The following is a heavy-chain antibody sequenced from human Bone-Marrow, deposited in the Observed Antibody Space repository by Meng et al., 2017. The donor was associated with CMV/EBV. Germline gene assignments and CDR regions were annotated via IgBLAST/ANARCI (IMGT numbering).Heavy chain of an antibody. CDR1: GGSFSGYY. CDR2: IYYSGST. CDR3: ARDLASFRSSTTGGYFDY. D-gene: IGHD2-2*01. Sequence: SETLSLTCAVYGGSFSGYYWSWIRQPPGKGLEWIGSIYYSGSTYYNPSLKSRVTISVDTSKNQFSLKLSSVTAADTAVYYCARDLASFRSSTTGGYFDYWGQGTLVTVSS. J-gene: IGHJ4*02. V-gene: IGHV4-34*01.